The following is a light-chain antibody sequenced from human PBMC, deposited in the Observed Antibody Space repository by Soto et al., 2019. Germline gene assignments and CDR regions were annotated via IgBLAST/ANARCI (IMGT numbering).Light chain of an antibody. CDR1: SSNIGAGYD. V-gene: IGLV1-40*01. J-gene: IGLJ1*01. Sequence: SVLPQSPSLYGAPGQRVTISCTGSSSNIGAGYDVQWYQHLPGTAPKLLIHGNTNRPSGVPDRFSGSKSGTSASLAITALQAEDEGDYYCSSHTSGSTRVFGSGTKVTVL. CDR3: SSHTSGSTRV. CDR2: GNT.